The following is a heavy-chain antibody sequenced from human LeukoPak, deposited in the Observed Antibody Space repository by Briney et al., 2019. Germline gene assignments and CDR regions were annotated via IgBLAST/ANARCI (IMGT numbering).Heavy chain of an antibody. CDR1: GFTFSSYA. J-gene: IGHJ4*02. Sequence: GSLRLSCAASGFTFSSYAMSWVRQAPGKGLEWVSAISGSGGSTYYADSVKGRFTISRDNSKNTLYLQMNSLRAEDTAVYYCAKGLRAESIVGATHFDYWGQGTLVTVSS. V-gene: IGHV3-23*01. D-gene: IGHD1-26*01. CDR3: AKGLRAESIVGATHFDY. CDR2: ISGSGGST.